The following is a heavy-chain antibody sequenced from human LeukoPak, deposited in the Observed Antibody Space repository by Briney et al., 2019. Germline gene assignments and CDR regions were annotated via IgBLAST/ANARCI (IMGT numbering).Heavy chain of an antibody. V-gene: IGHV4-4*02. CDR1: GGSISNTNW. CDR2: IYHSGTT. D-gene: IGHD3-16*02. Sequence: PSGNLSLTCAVSGGSISNTNWWSWVRQPPGKGLEWIGEIYHSGTTNYNPSFKSRVTMSVDKSKNQFSLKLTSVTAADTAVYYCTSGHSYPSPFDYWGQGALVSVSS. CDR3: TSGHSYPSPFDY. J-gene: IGHJ4*02.